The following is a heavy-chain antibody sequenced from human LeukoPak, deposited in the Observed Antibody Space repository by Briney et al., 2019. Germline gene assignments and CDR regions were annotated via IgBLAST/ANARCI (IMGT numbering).Heavy chain of an antibody. CDR2: IRSDGSDT. V-gene: IGHV3-74*01. CDR1: GFTFSDTW. D-gene: IGHD5-18*01. J-gene: IGHJ3*02. CDR3: ARESRGYSYGPDAFDI. Sequence: PGGSLRLSCAASGFTFSDTWMHWVRQAPGEGLVWVSRIRSDGSDTRYAESVKGRFTISRDNAKNTLYLQMNSLRAEDTAVYYCARESRGYSYGPDAFDIWGQGTMVTVSS.